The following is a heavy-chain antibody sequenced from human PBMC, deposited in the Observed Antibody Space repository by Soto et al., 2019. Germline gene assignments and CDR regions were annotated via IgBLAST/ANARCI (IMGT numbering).Heavy chain of an antibody. CDR2: IGDARDP. J-gene: IGHJ6*02. CDR3: ARAYTGRLPRRADYYYAMDV. D-gene: IGHD2-2*02. V-gene: IGHV3-13*05. Sequence: EVQLVESGGGLVQPGESLRLSCATSGFTFSNFDMHWVRQVPGKGLEWVSAIGDARDPYYLGSVKGRFTISRENAKNSVYLQMNDLRAGDSAVYYCARAYTGRLPRRADYYYAMDVWGQGTTVTVSS. CDR1: GFTFSNFD.